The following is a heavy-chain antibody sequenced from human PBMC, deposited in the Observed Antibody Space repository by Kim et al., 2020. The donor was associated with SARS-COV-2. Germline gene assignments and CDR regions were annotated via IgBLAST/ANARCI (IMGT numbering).Heavy chain of an antibody. V-gene: IGHV4-39*01. CDR1: GGSISSSSYY. D-gene: IGHD1-26*01. J-gene: IGHJ3*02. Sequence: SETLSLTCTVSGGSISSSSYYWGWIRQPPGKGLEWIGSIYYSGSTYYNPSLKSRVTISVDTSKNQFPLKLSSVTAADTAVYYCARRIVGATWAFDIWGQG. CDR2: IYYSGST. CDR3: ARRIVGATWAFDI.